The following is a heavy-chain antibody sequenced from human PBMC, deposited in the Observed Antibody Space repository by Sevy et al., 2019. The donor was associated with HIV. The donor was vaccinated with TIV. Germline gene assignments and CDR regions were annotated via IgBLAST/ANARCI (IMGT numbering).Heavy chain of an antibody. D-gene: IGHD3-22*01. J-gene: IGHJ4*02. V-gene: IGHV4-59*01. CDR3: ASGGGIYYDSRGLHPQYYFDS. Sequence: SEILSLTCAVSGGSINSFFWSWIRQSPGKRLEWIGYVYDSGNSEYNASLRSRVTISVDTSKKQFSLRLSSVTAADTAVYYCASGGGIYYDSRGLHPQYYFDSWGQGTLVTVSS. CDR1: GGSINSFF. CDR2: VYDSGNS.